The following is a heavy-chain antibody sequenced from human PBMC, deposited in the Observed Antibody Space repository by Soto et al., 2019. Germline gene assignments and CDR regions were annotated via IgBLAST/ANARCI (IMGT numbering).Heavy chain of an antibody. V-gene: IGHV3-23*01. CDR1: GFTFSSYA. Sequence: LRLSCAASGFTFSSYAMSWVRQAPGKGLEWVSAISGSGGSTYYADSVKGRFTISRDNSKNTLYLQMNSLRAEDTAVYYCAKDLETDLGRRLQIWNYWGQGTLVTVSS. J-gene: IGHJ4*02. CDR3: AKDLETDLGRRLQIWNY. D-gene: IGHD3-3*01. CDR2: ISGSGGST.